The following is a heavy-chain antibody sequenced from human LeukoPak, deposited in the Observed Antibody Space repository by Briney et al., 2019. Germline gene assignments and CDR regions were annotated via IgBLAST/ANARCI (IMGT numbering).Heavy chain of an antibody. J-gene: IGHJ4*02. Sequence: SETLSLTCTVSGGSISSYYWSWIRQPPGKGLEWIGYIYYSGSTNYNPSLKSRVTISVDTSKNQFSLKLSSVTAADTAVYYCARDGGCGSSCVDYWGQGTLVTVSS. CDR3: ARDGGCGSSCVDY. V-gene: IGHV4-59*01. CDR1: GGSISSYY. D-gene: IGHD6-13*01. CDR2: IYYSGST.